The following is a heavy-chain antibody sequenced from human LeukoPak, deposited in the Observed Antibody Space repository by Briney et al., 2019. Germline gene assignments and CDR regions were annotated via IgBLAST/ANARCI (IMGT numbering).Heavy chain of an antibody. V-gene: IGHV3-15*01. CDR2: IKSKTDGGTT. Sequence: PGGSLRLSCAASGFTFSNAWMSWVRQAPGKGLEWVGRIKSKTDGGTTDYAAPVKGRFTISRDDSKNTLYLQMNSLRAEDTAVYYCAKAYYGSGSPLDWFDPWGQGTLVTVSS. CDR1: GFTFSNAW. CDR3: AKAYYGSGSPLDWFDP. D-gene: IGHD3-10*01. J-gene: IGHJ5*02.